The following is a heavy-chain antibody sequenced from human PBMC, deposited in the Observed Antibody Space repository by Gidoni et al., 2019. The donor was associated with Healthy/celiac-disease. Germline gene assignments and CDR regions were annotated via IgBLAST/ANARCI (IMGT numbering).Heavy chain of an antibody. V-gene: IGHV4-39*02. J-gene: IGHJ5*02. CDR2: IYYSGST. Sequence: QLQLQESGPGLVKPSETLSLTCTVSGGSISSSSYSWGWIRQPPGKGLEWIGSIYYSGSTYYNPSLKSRVTISVDTSKNQFSLKLSSVTAADTAVYYCAGDIVVVPAAISWGQGTLVTVSS. CDR3: AGDIVVVPAAIS. D-gene: IGHD2-2*01. CDR1: GGSISSSSYS.